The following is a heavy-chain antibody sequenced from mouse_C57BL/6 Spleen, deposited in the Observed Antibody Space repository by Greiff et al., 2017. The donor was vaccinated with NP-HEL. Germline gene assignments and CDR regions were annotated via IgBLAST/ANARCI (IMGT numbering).Heavy chain of an antibody. D-gene: IGHD2-4*01. Sequence: EVQLQQSGAELVRPGASVKLSCTASGFNIKDDYMHWVKQRPEQGLEWIGWIDPENGDTEYASKFQGKATITADPSSNTAYLQLSSLTSEDTAVYYCTTGYDYGDGGFAYWGQGTLVTVSA. CDR2: IDPENGDT. J-gene: IGHJ3*01. V-gene: IGHV14-4*01. CDR1: GFNIKDDY. CDR3: TTGYDYGDGGFAY.